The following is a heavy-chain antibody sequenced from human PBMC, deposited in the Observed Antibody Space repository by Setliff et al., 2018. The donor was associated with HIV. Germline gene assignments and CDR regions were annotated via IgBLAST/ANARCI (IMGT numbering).Heavy chain of an antibody. Sequence: SVKVSCKASGGTFRSYSINWVRQAPGQGLEWMGTIIPFIDATHYAQSFQGRLTITADESSNTAYMELSSLISDDTAVYYCAREERYYDGKGALDYWGQGMLVTVSS. CDR3: AREERYYDGKGALDY. J-gene: IGHJ4*02. D-gene: IGHD3-22*01. CDR1: GGTFRSYS. CDR2: IIPFIDAT. V-gene: IGHV1-69*11.